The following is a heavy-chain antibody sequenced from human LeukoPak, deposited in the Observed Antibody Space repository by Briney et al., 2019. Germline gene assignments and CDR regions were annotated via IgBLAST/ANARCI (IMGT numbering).Heavy chain of an antibody. D-gene: IGHD1-26*01. J-gene: IGHJ6*02. Sequence: GGSLRLSCAASGFTFSNFRMNCVRQAPGKGLEWVGRIKSKTDGGTTDYAAPVKGRFTISRDNAKNTLYLQMNSLRAEDTAVYYCAREGVGATLDYYGMDVWGQGTTVTVSS. CDR3: AREGVGATLDYYGMDV. CDR2: IKSKTDGGTT. CDR1: GFTFSNFR. V-gene: IGHV3-15*01.